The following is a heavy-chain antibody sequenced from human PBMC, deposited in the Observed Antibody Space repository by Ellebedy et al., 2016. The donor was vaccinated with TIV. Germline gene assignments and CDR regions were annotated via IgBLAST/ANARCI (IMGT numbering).Heavy chain of an antibody. CDR1: GFNFSDYY. Sequence: GGSLRLSCAGSGFNFSDYYMSWVRRAPGKGLEWLAYITSSGDIKYYTDSVKGRFTISRDNANSSLHLQMNRLRAEDTAVYYCTRDPGSTRFYYYYGMDVWGQGTTVTVSS. CDR2: ITSSGDIK. V-gene: IGHV3-11*01. D-gene: IGHD2-2*01. CDR3: TRDPGSTRFYYYYGMDV. J-gene: IGHJ6*02.